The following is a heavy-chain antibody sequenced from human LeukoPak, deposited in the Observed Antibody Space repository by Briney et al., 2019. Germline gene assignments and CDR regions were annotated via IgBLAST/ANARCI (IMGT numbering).Heavy chain of an antibody. CDR3: ARSSGAGTFSY. CDR1: GGSISSYY. Sequence: SETLSLTCTVSGGSISSYYWSWIRQPPGKGLEWIGYIYYSGSTNYNPSLKSRVTISVDTSKNQFSLKLSSVTAADTAVYYCARSSGAGTFSYWGQGTLVTVSS. D-gene: IGHD6-25*01. V-gene: IGHV4-59*01. J-gene: IGHJ4*02. CDR2: IYYSGST.